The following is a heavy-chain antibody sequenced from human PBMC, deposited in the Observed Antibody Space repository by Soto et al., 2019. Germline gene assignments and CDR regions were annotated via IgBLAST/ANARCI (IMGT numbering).Heavy chain of an antibody. D-gene: IGHD3-16*01. Sequence: GGSLRLSCAASGFTFSSAWMNWVRQAPGEGLEWVGRIKSKRDGETTDYAAPVKGRFTISRDDSKNTPYLQMNSLKTEDTAVYYCTTDRYYDYVWGSSHWCQGTLVTSPQ. V-gene: IGHV3-15*01. CDR3: TTDRYYDYVWGSSH. CDR1: GFTFSSAW. J-gene: IGHJ4*02. CDR2: IKSKRDGETT.